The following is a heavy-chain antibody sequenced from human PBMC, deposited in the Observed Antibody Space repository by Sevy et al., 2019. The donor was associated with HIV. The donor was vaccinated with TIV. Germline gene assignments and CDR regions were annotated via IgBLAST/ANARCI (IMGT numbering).Heavy chain of an antibody. Sequence: ASVKVSCKASGYTFTGYYMHWVRQAPGQGLEWMGWINPNSGGTNYPQKFQGRVTMTRDTSISTAYMELSRLRSDDTAVYYCARDYIVVVVAATQQYYYYGMDVWGQGTTVTVSS. CDR3: ARDYIVVVVAATQQYYYYGMDV. CDR2: INPNSGGT. V-gene: IGHV1-2*02. J-gene: IGHJ6*02. CDR1: GYTFTGYY. D-gene: IGHD2-15*01.